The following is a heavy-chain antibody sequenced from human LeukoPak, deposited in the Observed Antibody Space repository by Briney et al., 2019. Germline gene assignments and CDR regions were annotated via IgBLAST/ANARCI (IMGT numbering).Heavy chain of an antibody. V-gene: IGHV4-61*02. CDR2: IYTSGST. D-gene: IGHD6-13*01. Sequence: SQTLSLTCTVSGGSISSGSYCWRWVRQPAGKGREWIGRIYTSGSTNYNPSLKSRVTISVDTSKNQFSLKLSSVTAADTAVYYCARDGVRYSSTTWGQGTLVTVSS. J-gene: IGHJ4*02. CDR3: ARDGVRYSSTT. CDR1: GGSISSGSYC.